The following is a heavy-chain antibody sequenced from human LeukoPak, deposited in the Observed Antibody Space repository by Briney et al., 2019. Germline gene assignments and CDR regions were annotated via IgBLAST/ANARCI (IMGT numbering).Heavy chain of an antibody. J-gene: IGHJ4*02. D-gene: IGHD3-10*01. CDR3: TSERSSGDFDY. CDR2: ISWNSGSR. CDR1: GFTFDAYA. V-gene: IGHV3-9*01. Sequence: GGSLRLSCAASGFTFDAYAMHWVRQAPGKGLEWVSGISWNSGSRGYADSVKGRFTTSRDNAQNSLYLQMNSLRAEDTALYYCTSERSSGDFDYWGQGTLVTVSS.